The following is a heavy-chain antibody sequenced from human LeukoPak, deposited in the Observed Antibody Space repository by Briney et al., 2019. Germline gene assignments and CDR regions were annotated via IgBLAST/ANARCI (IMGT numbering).Heavy chain of an antibody. Sequence: ASVKVSCKASGYTFTSYDINWVRQATGQGNEWMGWMNPNSGKTGYAQKFQGRGTITRNTTKSTDYMEMRRLRDGEKAVYYCARGRLVVPAARFPFDYWGQGTLVTVSS. V-gene: IGHV1-8*01. CDR3: ARGRLVVPAARFPFDY. CDR2: MNPNSGKT. CDR1: GYTFTSYD. D-gene: IGHD2-2*01. J-gene: IGHJ4*02.